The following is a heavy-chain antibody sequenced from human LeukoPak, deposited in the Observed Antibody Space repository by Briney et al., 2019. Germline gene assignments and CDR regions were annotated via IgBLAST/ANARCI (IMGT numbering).Heavy chain of an antibody. V-gene: IGHV3-66*01. CDR1: GFTVSNYY. CDR3: ARDLNY. Sequence: GGSLRLSCAASGFTVSNYYMTWVRQGPGKGLEWVSLIDNGGGAHYTDSVKGRFTISRDNSQNTLFLQMNGLRAEDTAVYYCARDLNYWGQGTLVTVSS. J-gene: IGHJ4*02. CDR2: IDNGGGA.